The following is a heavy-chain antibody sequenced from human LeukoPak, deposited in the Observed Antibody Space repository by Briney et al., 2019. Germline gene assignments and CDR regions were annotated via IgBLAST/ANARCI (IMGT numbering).Heavy chain of an antibody. CDR1: GFTFDDYA. CDR3: AKDNYYDSKGFFDY. J-gene: IGHJ4*02. CDR2: ISWNSGRI. V-gene: IGHV3-9*01. Sequence: PGRSLRLSCAASGFTFDDYAMHWVRQAPGKGLERVSGISWNSGRIGYADSVKGRFTISGDNAKNSLYLQMNSLRAEDTAFYYCAKDNYYDSKGFFDYWGQGTLVTVSS. D-gene: IGHD3-22*01.